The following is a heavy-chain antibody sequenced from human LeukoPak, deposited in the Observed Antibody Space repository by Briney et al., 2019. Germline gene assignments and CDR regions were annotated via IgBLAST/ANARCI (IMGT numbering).Heavy chain of an antibody. CDR1: GYTFTSYG. D-gene: IGHD3-22*01. CDR3: ARGGPYYYDSSGYYYAVPVDY. J-gene: IGHJ4*02. V-gene: IGHV1-18*01. CDR2: ISAYNGNT. Sequence: ASVKVSCKASGYTFTSYGISWVRQAPGQGLEWVGWISAYNGNTNYAQKLQGRVTMTTDTSTSTAYMELRSLRSDDTAVYYCARGGPYYYDSSGYYYAVPVDYWGQGTLVTVSS.